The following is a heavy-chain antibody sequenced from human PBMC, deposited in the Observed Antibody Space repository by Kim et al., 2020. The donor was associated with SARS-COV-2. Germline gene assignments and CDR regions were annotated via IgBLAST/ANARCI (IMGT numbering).Heavy chain of an antibody. D-gene: IGHD3-22*01. J-gene: IGHJ5*02. V-gene: IGHV4-31*03. CDR1: GGSISSGGYY. CDR2: IYYSGST. Sequence: SETLSLTCTVSGGSISSGGYYWSWIRQHPGKGLEWIGYIYYSGSTYYNPSLKSRVTISVDTSKNQFSLKLSSVTAADTAVYYCAREHYYYDSSGSNWFDPWGRGTLVTVSS. CDR3: AREHYYYDSSGSNWFDP.